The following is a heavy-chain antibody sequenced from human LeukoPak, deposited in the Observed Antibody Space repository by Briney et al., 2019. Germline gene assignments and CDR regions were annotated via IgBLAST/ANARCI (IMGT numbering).Heavy chain of an antibody. V-gene: IGHV3-48*01. CDR2: ISSSSTI. CDR1: GFTFSSYS. J-gene: IGHJ4*02. D-gene: IGHD4-17*01. Sequence: PGGSLRLSCAASGFTFSSYSMNWVRQAPGKGLEWVSYISSSSTIYYADSVKGRFTISRDNAKNSLYLQMNSLRAEDTAVYYCARDNPGYGDYTVDYWGQGTLVTVSS. CDR3: ARDNPGYGDYTVDY.